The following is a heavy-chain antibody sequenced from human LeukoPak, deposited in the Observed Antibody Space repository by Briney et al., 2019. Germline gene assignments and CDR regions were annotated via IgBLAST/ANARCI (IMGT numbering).Heavy chain of an antibody. J-gene: IGHJ3*01. V-gene: IGHV1-69*13. CDR3: ARDARGAAAADDAFDL. D-gene: IGHD6-13*01. CDR2: IIPIFGTA. Sequence: SVKVSCKASGGTFSSYAISWVRQAPGQGLEWMGGIIPIFGTANYAQKFQGRVTITADESTSTAYMELSSLRSEDTAVYYCARDARGAAAADDAFDLWGQGTVVTVSS. CDR1: GGTFSSYA.